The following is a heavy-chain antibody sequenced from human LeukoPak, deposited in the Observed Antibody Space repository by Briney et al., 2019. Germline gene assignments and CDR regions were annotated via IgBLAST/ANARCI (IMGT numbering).Heavy chain of an antibody. CDR1: GGSFSGFY. J-gene: IGHJ4*02. D-gene: IGHD3-3*02. Sequence: SETLSLTCEVYGGSFSGFYWSWIRQSPGKGLEWIGEIYYTGTTNYNPSLKSRVTISIDKSKKQMSLKLSSVTAADTAVYYCARRGGRSVIGYWGQGTLVTVSS. V-gene: IGHV4-34*01. CDR3: ARRGGRSVIGY. CDR2: IYYTGTT.